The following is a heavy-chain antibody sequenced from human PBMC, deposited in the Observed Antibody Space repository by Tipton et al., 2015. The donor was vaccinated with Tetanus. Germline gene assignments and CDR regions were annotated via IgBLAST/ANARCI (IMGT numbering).Heavy chain of an antibody. CDR1: GASLRGGDYH. Sequence: TLSLTCTVSGASLRGGDYHWSWIRQPPGKGLEWLAYISSSGRTNSNYSLKSRITMAQDTSRNQFSLNLTSVTVADSAVYFCARVSRRNFYFDYWGPGAQVTVSS. D-gene: IGHD2/OR15-2a*01. CDR2: ISSSGRT. CDR3: ARVSRRNFYFDY. J-gene: IGHJ4*02. V-gene: IGHV4-61*08.